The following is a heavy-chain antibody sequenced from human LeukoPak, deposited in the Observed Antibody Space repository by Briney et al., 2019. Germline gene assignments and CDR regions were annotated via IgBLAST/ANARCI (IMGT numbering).Heavy chain of an antibody. J-gene: IGHJ4*02. Sequence: GGSLRLSCAASGFTFSSYTMNWVRQAPGKGLEWVSFISSVTSYIYYADSVKGRFTISRDNAKNSLYLQVNSLRAEDTAVYCCAREGDLPGYSSSWSHFDYWGQGTLVTVSS. CDR3: AREGDLPGYSSSWSHFDY. D-gene: IGHD6-13*01. V-gene: IGHV3-21*01. CDR2: ISSVTSYI. CDR1: GFTFSSYT.